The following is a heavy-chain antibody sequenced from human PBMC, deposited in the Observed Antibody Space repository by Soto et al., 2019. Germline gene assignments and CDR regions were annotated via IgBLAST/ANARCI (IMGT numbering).Heavy chain of an antibody. D-gene: IGHD1-7*01. V-gene: IGHV4-31*03. J-gene: IGHJ5*02. CDR3: ARTLNWNYLTWFDP. Sequence: TLSLTCTVYGLSISSSSYYSGWIRQLPGKGLEWIGYIDYSGSTDYNPSLKSRVTISVDTSKNQFSLRLTSVTAADTAVYYCARTLNWNYLTWFDPWGQGTLVTVSS. CDR1: GLSISSSSYY. CDR2: IDYSGST.